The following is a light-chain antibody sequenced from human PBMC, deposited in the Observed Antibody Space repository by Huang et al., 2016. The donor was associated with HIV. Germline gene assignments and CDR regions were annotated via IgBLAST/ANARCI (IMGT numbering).Light chain of an antibody. V-gene: IGKV1-39*01. CDR1: QSISSY. Sequence: DIQMTQSPSSLSAFVGDRVTITCRASQSISSYLNWYQQKPGKAPKLLIYGTSTLQSGVPSRFSGTGSGTDFTLTISSLQPEDFASYYCQQTYRTPRTFGQGTKVEIK. J-gene: IGKJ1*01. CDR2: GTS. CDR3: QQTYRTPRT.